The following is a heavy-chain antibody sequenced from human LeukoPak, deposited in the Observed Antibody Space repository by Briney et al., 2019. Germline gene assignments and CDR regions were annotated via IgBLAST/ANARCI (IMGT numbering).Heavy chain of an antibody. CDR2: FDPEDGET. J-gene: IGHJ6*03. V-gene: IGHV1-24*01. CDR3: ATQHRGRMEDSHLNWNDYYYYMYV. CDR1: GYTLTELS. Sequence: ASVKVSCKVSGYTLTELSMHWVRQAPGKGLEWMGGFDPEDGETIYAQKFQGRVTMTEDTSTDTAYMELSSLRSEDTAVYYCATQHRGRMEDSHLNWNDYYYYMYVWGKGTTVTVSS. D-gene: IGHD1-1*01.